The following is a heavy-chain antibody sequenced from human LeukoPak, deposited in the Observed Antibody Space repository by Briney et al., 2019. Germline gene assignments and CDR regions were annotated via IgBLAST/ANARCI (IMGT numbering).Heavy chain of an antibody. J-gene: IGHJ3*02. CDR1: AGSISGYY. CDR2: IYYSGST. CDR3: ARPVPNGSSSAFDI. Sequence: SETLSLTCSVSAGSISGYYWSWIRQPPGRGLEWIGYIYYSGSTSYNPSLKSRVTMSVDTSKNQFSLNLSSVTAADTAVYYCARPVPNGSSSAFDIWGQGTMSTVSS. D-gene: IGHD6-6*01. V-gene: IGHV4-59*08.